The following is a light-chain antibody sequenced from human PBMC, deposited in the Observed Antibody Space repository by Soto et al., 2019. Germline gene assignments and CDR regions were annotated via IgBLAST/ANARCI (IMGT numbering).Light chain of an antibody. Sequence: EIVLTQSPGTLSLSPGERATLSCRASQSVSNNYLAWYQQKPGQAPRLLIYGASNRATGIPDRFSGSGSGTEFALTISSLQPDDFATYYCQQFNTSPWTFGQGTRWIS. CDR3: QQFNTSPWT. CDR2: GAS. V-gene: IGKV3-20*01. J-gene: IGKJ1*01. CDR1: QSVSNNY.